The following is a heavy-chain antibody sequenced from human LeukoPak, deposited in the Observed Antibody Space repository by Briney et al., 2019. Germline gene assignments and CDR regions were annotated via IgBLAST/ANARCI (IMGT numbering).Heavy chain of an antibody. J-gene: IGHJ4*02. CDR3: AKDRGYCSSTSCYVEDY. CDR1: GFTFSSYA. CDR2: ISGSSGST. V-gene: IGHV3-23*01. Sequence: GGSLRLSCAASGFTFSSYAMSWVRQDPGEGLEWVSGISGSSGSTYYADSVKGRFTISRANSKNTLYLQMKSLRAEDAVVYYCAKDRGYCSSTSCYVEDYWGQATLVSVSS. D-gene: IGHD2-2*01.